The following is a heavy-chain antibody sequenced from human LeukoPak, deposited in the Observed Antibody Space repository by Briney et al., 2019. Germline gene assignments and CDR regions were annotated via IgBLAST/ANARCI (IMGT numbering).Heavy chain of an antibody. D-gene: IGHD4-17*01. V-gene: IGHV1-18*01. CDR2: ISAYNGNT. CDR1: GYTFTNFG. CDR3: ARDRDYGDYNTQDLFVY. Sequence: ASAKVSCKASGYTFTNFGINWVRQAPGQGLVWMGWISAYNGNTNYAQRLQGRVTMTTDTSTSTAYMELRSLRSDDTAVYYCARDRDYGDYNTQDLFVYWGQGTLVTVSS. J-gene: IGHJ4*02.